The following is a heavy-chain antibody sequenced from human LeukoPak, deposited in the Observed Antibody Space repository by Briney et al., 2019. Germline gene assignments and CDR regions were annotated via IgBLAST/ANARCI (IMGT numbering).Heavy chain of an antibody. CDR3: ARTAGIAVAGSRQYFDY. V-gene: IGHV4-39*01. CDR2: FYYSEST. D-gene: IGHD6-19*01. CDR1: GGSSSSYY. Sequence: SETLSLTCTVSGGSSSSYYWGWIRQPPGKGLEWIGSFYYSESTYYNPSLKSRVTISVDTSKNQFTLKLSSVTAADTAVYYCARTAGIAVAGSRQYFDYWGQGTLVTVSS. J-gene: IGHJ4*02.